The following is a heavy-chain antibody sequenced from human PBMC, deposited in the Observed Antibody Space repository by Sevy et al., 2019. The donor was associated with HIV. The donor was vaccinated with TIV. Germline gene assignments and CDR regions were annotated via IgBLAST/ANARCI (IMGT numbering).Heavy chain of an antibody. J-gene: IGHJ6*02. CDR3: ARRYCSSTSCNVPDHYGMDV. CDR2: IYNSGST. D-gene: IGHD2-2*01. Sequence: SETLSLTCTVSGGFVTSTSYYWAWIRQSPGKGLEWIGSIYNSGSTYYNPSLKSRVTISVHTSKNQFSLKLSSVTAADTAVYYCARRYCSSTSCNVPDHYGMDVWGQGTTVTVSS. CDR1: GGFVTSTSYY. V-gene: IGHV4-39*01.